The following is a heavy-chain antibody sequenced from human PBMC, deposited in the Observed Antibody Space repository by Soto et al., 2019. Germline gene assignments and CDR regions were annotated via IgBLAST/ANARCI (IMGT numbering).Heavy chain of an antibody. V-gene: IGHV2-5*02. Sequence: QITLKESGPTLVKPTQTLTLTCTFSGFSLSTSGVGVGWIRQPPGKALEGLALIYWDEDKRYSPSLKSRLTILKDTSENHVVLIMTNMDSVDTATYYCARRRTEPLAGAQGDFQYLGQGTLVTVSS. CDR2: IYWDEDK. J-gene: IGHJ1*01. CDR1: GFSLSTSGVG. D-gene: IGHD6-19*01. CDR3: ARRRTEPLAGAQGDFQY.